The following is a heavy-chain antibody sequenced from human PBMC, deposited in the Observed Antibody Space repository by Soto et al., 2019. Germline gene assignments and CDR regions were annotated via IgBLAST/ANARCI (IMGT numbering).Heavy chain of an antibody. CDR1: GFTFSSYS. CDR2: ISSSSSTI. Sequence: EVQLVESGGGLVQPGGSLRLSCAASGFTFSSYSMNWVRQAPGKGLEWVSYISSSSSTIYYADSVKGRFTISRDNAKNSLYLQMNSLRAEDTAVYYCARDPTVTSGYWGQGTLVTVSS. J-gene: IGHJ4*02. D-gene: IGHD4-17*01. CDR3: ARDPTVTSGY. V-gene: IGHV3-48*01.